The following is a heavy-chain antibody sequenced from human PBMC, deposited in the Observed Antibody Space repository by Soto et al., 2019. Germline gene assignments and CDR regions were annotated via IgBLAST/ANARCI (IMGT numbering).Heavy chain of an antibody. Sequence: PSETLSLTCTGSGGSISSYYWSWLRQPPGKGLEWIGYIYYSGSTNYNPSLKSRVTISVDTSKNQFSLKLSSVTAADTAVYYCARYACNTVTTYFDYWGQGTLVTVSS. D-gene: IGHD4-17*01. CDR2: IYYSGST. CDR3: ARYACNTVTTYFDY. J-gene: IGHJ4*02. CDR1: GGSISSYY. V-gene: IGHV4-59*01.